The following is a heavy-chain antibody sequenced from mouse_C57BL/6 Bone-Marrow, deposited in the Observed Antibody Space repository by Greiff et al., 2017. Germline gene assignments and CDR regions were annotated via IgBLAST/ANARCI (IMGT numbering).Heavy chain of an antibody. CDR2: IYPRSGNT. CDR3: AGAWVAY. Sequence: VQRVESGPELARPGASVKLSCKASGYTFTSYGISWVKQRTGQGLEWIGEIYPRSGNTYYNEKFKGKATLTADKSSSTAYMELRSLTSEDSAVYLCAGAWVAYWGQGTLVTVSA. V-gene: IGHV1-81*01. CDR1: GYTFTSYG. J-gene: IGHJ3*01.